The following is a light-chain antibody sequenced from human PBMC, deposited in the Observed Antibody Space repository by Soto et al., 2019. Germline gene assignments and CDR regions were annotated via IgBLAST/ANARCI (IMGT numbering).Light chain of an antibody. CDR1: QSVSSY. V-gene: IGKV3-11*01. Sequence: EIVLTQSPATLSLSPGERATLSCRASQSVSSYLAWYQQKPGQAPRLLIYDASNRATGIPARFSGSGSGADFTLPIISLEPEDFAVYYCQQRSNRPPWTFGQGTKVEIK. CDR2: DAS. J-gene: IGKJ1*01. CDR3: QQRSNRPPWT.